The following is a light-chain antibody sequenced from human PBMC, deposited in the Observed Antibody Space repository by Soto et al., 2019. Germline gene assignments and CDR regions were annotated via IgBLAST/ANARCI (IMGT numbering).Light chain of an antibody. Sequence: VMTQTPLSLSVTPGQPASISCKSSQRLLHITGETFLFWYLQKPGQSPQLLIYEVSTRVSGVPDRFSGSGSGTDFTLEISRVETDDVVIYYCMHSTHLPPTFGQVTLLEI. CDR1: QRLLHITGETF. CDR3: MHSTHLPPT. CDR2: EVS. J-gene: IGKJ5*01. V-gene: IGKV2-29*03.